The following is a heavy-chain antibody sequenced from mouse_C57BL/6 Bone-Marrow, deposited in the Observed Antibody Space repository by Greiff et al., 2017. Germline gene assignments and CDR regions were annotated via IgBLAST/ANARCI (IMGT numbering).Heavy chain of an antibody. Sequence: QVQLQQPGAELVMPGASVKLSCKASGYTFTSYWMHWVKQRPGQGLAWIGEIDPSDSYTNYNQKFKGKSTLTVDKSSSTAYMQLSSLTSEDSAVYYCATEFYYYGSSYWYFDVWGTGTTVTVSS. CDR2: IDPSDSYT. D-gene: IGHD1-1*01. CDR3: ATEFYYYGSSYWYFDV. V-gene: IGHV1-69*01. CDR1: GYTFTSYW. J-gene: IGHJ1*03.